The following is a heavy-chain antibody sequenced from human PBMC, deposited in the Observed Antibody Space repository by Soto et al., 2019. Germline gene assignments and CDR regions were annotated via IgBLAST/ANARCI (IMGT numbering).Heavy chain of an antibody. V-gene: IGHV4-39*01. Sequence: SETLSLTCTVSGGSISSSFYYWDWIRQPPGKGLEWIGRIYYSGSTYYNPSLKSRVTISVDTSKNQFSLKLTSVTAADTAVYYCASRSILFSSSWTKSWFDPWGQGTLVTVSS. J-gene: IGHJ5*02. CDR1: GGSISSSFYY. CDR3: ASRSILFSSSWTKSWFDP. D-gene: IGHD6-13*01. CDR2: IYYSGST.